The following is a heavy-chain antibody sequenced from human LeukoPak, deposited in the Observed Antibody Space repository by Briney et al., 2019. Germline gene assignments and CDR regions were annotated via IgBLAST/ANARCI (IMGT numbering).Heavy chain of an antibody. Sequence: GGSLRLSCAASGFTLSSYWMHWVRQAPGKGLVWVSRINSDGSSTSYADSVKGRFTISRDNAKNTLYLRMNSLRAADTAVYYCVRGYCSGGSCYLVDYWGQGTLVTVSS. V-gene: IGHV3-74*01. CDR1: GFTLSSYW. J-gene: IGHJ4*02. CDR3: VRGYCSGGSCYLVDY. D-gene: IGHD2-15*01. CDR2: INSDGSST.